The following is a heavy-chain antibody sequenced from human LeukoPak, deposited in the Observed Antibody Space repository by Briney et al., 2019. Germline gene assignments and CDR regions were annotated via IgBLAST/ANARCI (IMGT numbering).Heavy chain of an antibody. Sequence: ASVKVSCKASGYTFTSYYMHWVRQASGQGLEWMGLINPSGGNASYAQKFQGRVTITRDTSTSTVYMELSSLRAEDTTVYYCAASGVVRSGWDEGSFVYWGQRTVDTVS. D-gene: IGHD6-19*01. CDR1: GYTFTSYY. V-gene: IGHV1-46*03. J-gene: IGHJ4*02. CDR3: AASGVVRSGWDEGSFVY. CDR2: INPSGGNA.